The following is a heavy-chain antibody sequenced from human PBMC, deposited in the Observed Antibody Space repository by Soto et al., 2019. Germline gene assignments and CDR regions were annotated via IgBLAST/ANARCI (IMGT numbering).Heavy chain of an antibody. CDR2: INPSGGST. CDR3: ASTQADFWSGYPYYYYGMDV. D-gene: IGHD3-3*01. CDR1: GYTFTSYY. V-gene: IGHV1-46*01. J-gene: IGHJ6*02. Sequence: ASVKVSCKASGYTFTSYYMHWVRQAPGQGLEWMGIINPSGGSTSYAQKFQGRVTMTRDTSTSTVYMKLSSLRSEDTAVYYCASTQADFWSGYPYYYYGMDVWGQGTTVTVSS.